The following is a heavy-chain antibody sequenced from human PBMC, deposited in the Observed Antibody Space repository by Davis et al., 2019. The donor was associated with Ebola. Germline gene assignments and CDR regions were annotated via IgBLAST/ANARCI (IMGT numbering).Heavy chain of an antibody. Sequence: SVKVSCKASGGTFSSYAISWVRQAPGHGLEWMGGIIPIFGTANYAQKFQGRVTITADESTSTAYMELSSLRSEDTAVYYCATSGGYCTGGVCSLYYYYGMDVWGQGTTVTVSS. CDR2: IIPIFGTA. D-gene: IGHD2-8*02. J-gene: IGHJ6*02. CDR1: GGTFSSYA. V-gene: IGHV1-69*13. CDR3: ATSGGYCTGGVCSLYYYYGMDV.